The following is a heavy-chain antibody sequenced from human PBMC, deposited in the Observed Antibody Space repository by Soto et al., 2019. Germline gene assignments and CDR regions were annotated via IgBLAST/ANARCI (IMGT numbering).Heavy chain of an antibody. V-gene: IGHV3-23*01. CDR3: AKNSGSSWHAFDY. J-gene: IGHJ4*02. CDR2: ISGSGGNT. CDR1: GFIFRNYA. Sequence: GGSLRLSCAASGFIFRNYAMSWVRQAPGKGLDWVSGISGSGGNTYYVDSVKGRFTVSRDNNKNTLYLQMNGLTAQDTAVYYCAKNSGSSWHAFDYWGQGALVTVSS. D-gene: IGHD6-13*01.